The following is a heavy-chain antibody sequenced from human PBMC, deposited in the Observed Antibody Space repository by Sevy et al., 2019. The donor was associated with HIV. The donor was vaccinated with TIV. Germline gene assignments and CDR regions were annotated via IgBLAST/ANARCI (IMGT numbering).Heavy chain of an antibody. V-gene: IGHV3-49*03. CDR3: TRGRYTYVPFDY. Sequence: GGSLRLSCTASGFTFGDYAMNWFRQAPGKGLEWVAFIRTKAYGGTAGYAAYEKGRFTISRDDSKSIAYLQMNSLKTEDTAVYYCTRGRYTYVPFDYWGQRTLVTVSS. D-gene: IGHD3-10*02. CDR2: IRTKAYGGTA. J-gene: IGHJ4*02. CDR1: GFTFGDYA.